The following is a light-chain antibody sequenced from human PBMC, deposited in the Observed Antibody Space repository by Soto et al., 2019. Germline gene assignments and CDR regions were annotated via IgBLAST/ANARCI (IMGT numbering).Light chain of an antibody. J-gene: IGLJ2*01. CDR2: EVS. V-gene: IGLV2-14*01. CDR1: RSDVGGYNY. Sequence: QSALTQPASVSGSPGQSITISCTGPRSDVGGYNYVSWYQQHPGKAPKLMIYEVSNRPSGVSNRFSGSKSGNTASLTISGLQAEDEADYYCSSYTSSSTPVFGGGTKLTVL. CDR3: SSYTSSSTPV.